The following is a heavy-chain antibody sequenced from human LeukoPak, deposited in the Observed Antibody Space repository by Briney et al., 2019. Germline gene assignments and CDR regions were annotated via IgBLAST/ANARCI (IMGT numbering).Heavy chain of an antibody. CDR1: GFSFSTYT. CDR2: ISSSSSYK. J-gene: IGHJ4*02. CDR3: ARDVSSAGSKAETDS. D-gene: IGHD3-22*01. Sequence: GGSLRLSCAASGFSFSTYTMNWVRQAPGKGLEWVSSISSSSSYKYYADSVKGRFSISRDNAKNSLYLQMNSLRADDTALYYCARDVSSAGSKAETDSWGQGTQVTVSS. V-gene: IGHV3-21*01.